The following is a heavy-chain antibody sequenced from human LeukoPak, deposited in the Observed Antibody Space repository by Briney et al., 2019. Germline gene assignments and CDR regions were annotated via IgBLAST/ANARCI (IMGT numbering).Heavy chain of an antibody. J-gene: IGHJ1*01. Sequence: GGSLRLSCAASGFTFSSYSMNWVRQAPGKGLEWVSSISSSSSYIYYADSVKGRFTISRDNAKNSLYLQMNSLRAEDTAVYYCARAVGRYCSSTSCYFYFQHWGQGTLVTVSS. CDR2: ISSSSSYI. CDR1: GFTFSSYS. D-gene: IGHD2-2*01. CDR3: ARAVGRYCSSTSCYFYFQH. V-gene: IGHV3-21*01.